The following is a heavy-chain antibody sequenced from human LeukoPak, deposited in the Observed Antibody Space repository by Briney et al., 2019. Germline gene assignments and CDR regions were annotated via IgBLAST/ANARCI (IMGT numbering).Heavy chain of an antibody. D-gene: IGHD6-6*01. V-gene: IGHV4-39*07. Sequence: PSETLSLTCTVSGASISSSNYYWGWIRQPPGKGLEWIGSIYYSGSTYYNPSLKSRVTISVDTSKNQFSLKLSSVTAADTAVYYCARAQYSREIDYWGQGTLVTVSS. CDR1: GASISSSNYY. CDR2: IYYSGST. J-gene: IGHJ4*02. CDR3: ARAQYSREIDY.